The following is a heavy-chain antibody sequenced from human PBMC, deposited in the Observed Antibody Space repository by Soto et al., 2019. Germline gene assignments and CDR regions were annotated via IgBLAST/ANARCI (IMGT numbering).Heavy chain of an antibody. D-gene: IGHD3-3*01. V-gene: IGHV3-30*03. J-gene: IGHJ6*03. CDR3: ASNYSDFWSGYYDYYYLDV. CDR1: GFTFTTCG. Sequence: QVQLVESGGGVVQPGRSLRLSCAASGFTFTTCGMHWVRQAPGKGLEWVALISHDGSNKYYAESVKGRFTISRDNSKNPLNLQMNSLRAEDTAVYYCASNYSDFWSGYYDYYYLDVWGKGTTVTVSS. CDR2: ISHDGSNK.